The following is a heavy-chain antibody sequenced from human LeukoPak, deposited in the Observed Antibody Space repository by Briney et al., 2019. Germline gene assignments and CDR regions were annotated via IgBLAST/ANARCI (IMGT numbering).Heavy chain of an antibody. CDR3: AKNVPRRAIDH. CDR2: ITTGYDT. Sequence: GGSLRLSCVASGFTFSSYAMSWVRQAPGKGLEWVSTITTGYDTYYTDSVKGRFTISRDNSKNTLSLQMSSLRVEDTAAYYCAKNVPRRAIDHWGQGTLVTVSS. D-gene: IGHD6-6*01. CDR1: GFTFSSYA. J-gene: IGHJ4*02. V-gene: IGHV3-23*01.